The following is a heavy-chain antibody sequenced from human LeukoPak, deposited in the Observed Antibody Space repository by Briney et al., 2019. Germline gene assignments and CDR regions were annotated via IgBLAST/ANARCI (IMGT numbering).Heavy chain of an antibody. Sequence: PSETLSLTCTVSGGSISSSNYYWSWIRQPAGKGLEWIGRIYTSGSTNYNPSLKSRVTMSVDTSKNQFSLKLSSVTAADTAVYYCARARVSRHSSGWLYNWFDPWGQGTLVTVSS. CDR2: IYTSGST. J-gene: IGHJ5*02. V-gene: IGHV4-61*02. CDR3: ARARVSRHSSGWLYNWFDP. CDR1: GGSISSSNYY. D-gene: IGHD6-19*01.